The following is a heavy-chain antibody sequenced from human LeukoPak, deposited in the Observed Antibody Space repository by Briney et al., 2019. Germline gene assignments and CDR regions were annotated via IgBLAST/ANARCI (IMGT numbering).Heavy chain of an antibody. CDR3: ARDDFEYSVHNGMDV. CDR1: GGSFSSYY. J-gene: IGHJ6*02. V-gene: IGHV4-4*07. CDR2: VYRSGDT. Sequence: SETLSLTCTASGGSFSSYYLSWIRQPAGKGLEWIGRVYRSGDTNYNLSLKSRVTMSVDTSKNQISLRLRSVTAADTAVYYCARDDFEYSVHNGMDVWGQGTTVTVSS. D-gene: IGHD3-9*01.